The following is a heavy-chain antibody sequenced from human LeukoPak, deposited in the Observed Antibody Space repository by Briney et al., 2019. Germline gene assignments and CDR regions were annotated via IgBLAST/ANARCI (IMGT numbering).Heavy chain of an antibody. CDR3: ARGNELELRGYFDY. J-gene: IGHJ4*02. V-gene: IGHV3-30*04. D-gene: IGHD1-7*01. Sequence: GGSLRLSCAASGFTFSSYAMHWVRQAPGKGLEWVAVISYDGSNKYYADSVKGRFTISRDNSKNTLYLQMNSLRAEDTAVYYCARGNELELRGYFDYWGQGTLVTVSS. CDR1: GFTFSSYA. CDR2: ISYDGSNK.